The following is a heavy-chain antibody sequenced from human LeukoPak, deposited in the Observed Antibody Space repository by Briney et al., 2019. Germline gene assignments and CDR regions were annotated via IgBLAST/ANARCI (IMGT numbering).Heavy chain of an antibody. CDR2: ISDDGRSK. CDR1: GFSFISYG. J-gene: IGHJ4*02. Sequence: PGGSLRLSCAASGFSFISYGMHWVRQAPGKGLGWVGVISDDGRSKDYADSVKGRFTISRDNSKDTLYLQMNGLRDEDTAVYYCAKRPSDYGDYVSYFDFWGQGTLVTVSS. V-gene: IGHV3-30*18. CDR3: AKRPSDYGDYVSYFDF. D-gene: IGHD4-17*01.